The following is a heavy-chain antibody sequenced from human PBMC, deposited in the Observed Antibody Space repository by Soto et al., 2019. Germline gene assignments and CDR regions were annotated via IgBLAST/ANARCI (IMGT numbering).Heavy chain of an antibody. Sequence: GALRLSCAASGFTVSSNYMSWVRQAPGKGLEWVSIIYSGGSTYYADSVKGRFTISRDNSKNTLYLQMNSLRAEDTAVYYCASGYCSGGSCWNYYYNGMDVWGQGTTVTVSS. J-gene: IGHJ6*02. CDR2: IYSGGST. CDR1: GFTVSSNY. CDR3: ASGYCSGGSCWNYYYNGMDV. D-gene: IGHD2-15*01. V-gene: IGHV3-53*01.